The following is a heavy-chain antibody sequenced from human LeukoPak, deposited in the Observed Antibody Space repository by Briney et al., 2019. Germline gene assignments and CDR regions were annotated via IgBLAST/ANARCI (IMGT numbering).Heavy chain of an antibody. CDR1: GGSFSGYY. Sequence: SETLSLTCAVYGGSFSGYYWSWIRQPPGKGLEWIGEINHSGSTNYNPSLKSRVTMSVDTSKNQFSLKLSSVTAADTAVYYCARDQLRITGTTLYFDYWGQGTLVTVSS. V-gene: IGHV4-34*01. CDR3: ARDQLRITGTTLYFDY. J-gene: IGHJ4*02. D-gene: IGHD1-7*01. CDR2: INHSGST.